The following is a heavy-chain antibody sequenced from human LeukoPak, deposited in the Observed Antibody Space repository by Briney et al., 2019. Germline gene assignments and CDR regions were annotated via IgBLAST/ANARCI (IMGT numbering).Heavy chain of an antibody. J-gene: IGHJ6*02. CDR2: IWYDGSNK. CDR1: GFTFSSYG. CDR3: ARDPTIAAEYYYYGMDV. V-gene: IGHV3-33*01. Sequence: GRSLRLSCAASGFTFSSYGMHWVRQAPGKGLEWVAVIWYDGSNKYYADSVKGRFTISRDNSKNTLYLQMSSLRAEDTAVYYCARDPTIAAEYYYYGMDVWGQGTTVTVSS. D-gene: IGHD6-13*01.